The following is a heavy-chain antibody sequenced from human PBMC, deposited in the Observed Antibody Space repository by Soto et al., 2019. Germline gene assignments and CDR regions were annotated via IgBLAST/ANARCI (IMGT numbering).Heavy chain of an antibody. Sequence: GGSLRLSCAASGFTFSNAWISWVRQAPGKGQEWVGRIKSKTDGGTTDYAAPVKGRFTISRDDSKNTLYLQMNSLKTEDTVVNYCITVGGERCSGGSCYYYYYYYMDVWGKGTTVTVSS. D-gene: IGHD2-15*01. CDR3: ITVGGERCSGGSCYYYYYYYMDV. V-gene: IGHV3-15*01. J-gene: IGHJ6*03. CDR2: IKSKTDGGTT. CDR1: GFTFSNAW.